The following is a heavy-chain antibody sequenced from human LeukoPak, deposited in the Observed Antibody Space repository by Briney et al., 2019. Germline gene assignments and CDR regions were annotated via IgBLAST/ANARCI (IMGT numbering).Heavy chain of an antibody. J-gene: IGHJ5*02. V-gene: IGHV1-2*02. CDR3: ARILPPIVVVVAASSGNWFDP. CDR1: GYTFTGYY. D-gene: IGHD2-15*01. CDR2: INPNSGGT. Sequence: APVKASCKASGYTFTGYYMHWVRQAPGQGREWMGWINPNSGGTNYAQQFQGRVTMTKDTSISTAYMELSRLRSDDTAVYDCARILPPIVVVVAASSGNWFDPWGQGTLVTVSS.